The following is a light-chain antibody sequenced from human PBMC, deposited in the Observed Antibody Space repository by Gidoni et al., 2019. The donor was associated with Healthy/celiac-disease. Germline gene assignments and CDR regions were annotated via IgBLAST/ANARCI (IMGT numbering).Light chain of an antibody. V-gene: IGLV2-14*01. Sequence: QSALTQPASVYGSPGQSITISCTGTSSDVGGYNYVSWYQQHPGKAPKLMIYDVSNRPSGVSNRFSGYKSGNTASLTISGLQAEDEADYYCSSYTSSSTYVFGTGTKVTVL. CDR2: DVS. CDR1: SSDVGGYNY. CDR3: SSYTSSSTYV. J-gene: IGLJ1*01.